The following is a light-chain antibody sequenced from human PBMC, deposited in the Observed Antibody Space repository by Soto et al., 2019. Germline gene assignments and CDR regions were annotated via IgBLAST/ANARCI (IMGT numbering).Light chain of an antibody. CDR1: SSDVGGYNW. Sequence: QSALTQPGSVSGSPGQSITISCTGTSSDVGGYNWVAWYQQHPGKAPKLMICDVSIRPSGVSDRFSGSKSGNTASLTISGLQAEDEADYYCSSYTSTNSVVFGGGTKLTVL. CDR3: SSYTSTNSVV. CDR2: DVS. V-gene: IGLV2-14*03. J-gene: IGLJ2*01.